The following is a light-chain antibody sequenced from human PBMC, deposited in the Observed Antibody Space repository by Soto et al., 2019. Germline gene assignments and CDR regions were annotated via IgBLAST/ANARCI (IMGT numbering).Light chain of an antibody. CDR3: CSYAGSSPVV. CDR2: EGN. V-gene: IGLV2-23*01. Sequence: QSALTQPASVSGSPGQSITISCTGTSSDVGRYNLVSWYQQYPGKAPKVMIYEGNKRPSGVSNRFSGSKSGNTASLTISGLQAEDGADYYCCSYAGSSPVVFGGGTKLTVL. CDR1: SSDVGRYNL. J-gene: IGLJ2*01.